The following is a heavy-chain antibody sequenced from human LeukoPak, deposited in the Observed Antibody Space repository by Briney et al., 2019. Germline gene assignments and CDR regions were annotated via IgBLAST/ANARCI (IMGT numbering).Heavy chain of an antibody. CDR1: GFTFSSYG. D-gene: IGHD4-23*01. V-gene: IGHV3-30*18. Sequence: PGRSLRLSCAASGFTFSSYGMHWVRQAPGKGLEWVAVISYDGSNKYYADSVKGRLTISRDNSKNTLYLQMNSLRAEDTAMYYCAKYSRYGGNPGDAFDIWGHGTMVTVSS. CDR3: AKYSRYGGNPGDAFDI. CDR2: ISYDGSNK. J-gene: IGHJ3*02.